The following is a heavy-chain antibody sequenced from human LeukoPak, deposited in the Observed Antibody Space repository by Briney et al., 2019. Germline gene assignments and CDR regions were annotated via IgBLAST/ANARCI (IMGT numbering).Heavy chain of an antibody. CDR1: GGSISGHY. V-gene: IGHV4-59*11. J-gene: IGHJ3*02. D-gene: IGHD3-10*01. CDR2: IYYSGTT. CDR3: AREESGSGKGDAFDI. Sequence: KPSETLSLTCTDSGGSISGHYWSWIRQPPGKGLEWIGYIYYSGTTNYNPSLKSRVTISVDTSKNQFSLKLSSVTAADTAVYYCAREESGSGKGDAFDIWGQGTMVTVSS.